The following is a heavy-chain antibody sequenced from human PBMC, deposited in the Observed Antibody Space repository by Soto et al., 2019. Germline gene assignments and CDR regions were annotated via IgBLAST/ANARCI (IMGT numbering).Heavy chain of an antibody. D-gene: IGHD2-15*01. CDR3: AKDADLAVVSWFDP. J-gene: IGHJ5*02. CDR1: GFTFSDYY. CDR2: ISGSGGST. V-gene: IGHV3-23*01. Sequence: GGSMRLSCAASGFTFSDYYMSWIRQAPGKGLEWVSAISGSGGSTYYADSVKGRFTISRDNSKNTLYLQMNSLRAEDTAVYYCAKDADLAVVSWFDPWGQGTLVTVSS.